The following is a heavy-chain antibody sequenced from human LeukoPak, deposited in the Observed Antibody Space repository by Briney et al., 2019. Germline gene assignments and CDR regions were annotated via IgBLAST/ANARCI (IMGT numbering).Heavy chain of an antibody. Sequence: QPGGSLRLSCAASGFAFSSYAMSWVRQAPGKGLEWVSAISGSGGSTYYADSVKGRFTISRDNSKNTLYLQMNSLRAEDTAVYYCAKGGYGWRMELLYWGQGTLVTVSS. CDR2: ISGSGGST. D-gene: IGHD2-15*01. CDR1: GFAFSSYA. V-gene: IGHV3-23*01. J-gene: IGHJ4*02. CDR3: AKGGYGWRMELLY.